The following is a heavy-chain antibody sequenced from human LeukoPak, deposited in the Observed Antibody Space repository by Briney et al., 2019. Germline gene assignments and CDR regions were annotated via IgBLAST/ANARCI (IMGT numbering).Heavy chain of an antibody. D-gene: IGHD4-17*01. CDR1: GFTFSSYS. CDR3: ARVIRTTVTTSPNQDY. V-gene: IGHV3-21*01. CDR2: ISSSSSYI. Sequence: GGSLRLSCAASGFTFSSYSMNWVRQAPGKGLDWVSSISSSSSYIYYADSVKGRFTISRDNAKNSLYLQMNSLRAEDTAVYYCARVIRTTVTTSPNQDYWGQGTLVTVSS. J-gene: IGHJ4*02.